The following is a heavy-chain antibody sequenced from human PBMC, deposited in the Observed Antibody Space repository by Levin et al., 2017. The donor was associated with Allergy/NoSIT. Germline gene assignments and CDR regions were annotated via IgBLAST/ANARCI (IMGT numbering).Heavy chain of an antibody. V-gene: IGHV3-33*01. CDR2: IWYDGSNK. CDR1: GFTFSSYG. J-gene: IGHJ4*02. CDR3: ARVRYGSQRGIDY. Sequence: HPGGSLRLSCAASGFTFSSYGMHWVRQAPGKGLEWVAVIWYDGSNKYYADSVKGRFTISRDNSKNTLYLQMNSLRAEDTAVYYCARVRYGSQRGIDYWGQGTLVTVSS. D-gene: IGHD3-10*01.